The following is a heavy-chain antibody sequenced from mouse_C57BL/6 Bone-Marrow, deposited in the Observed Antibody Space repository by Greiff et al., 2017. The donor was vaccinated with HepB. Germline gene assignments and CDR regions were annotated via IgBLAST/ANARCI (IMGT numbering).Heavy chain of an antibody. CDR2: IYPGSGST. V-gene: IGHV1-55*01. J-gene: IGHJ2*01. CDR3: ARETKELGRDY. Sequence: QVHVKQPGAELVKPGASVKMSCKASGYTFTSYWITWVKQRPGQGLEWIGDIYPGSGSTNYNEKFKSKATLTVDTSSSTAYMQLSSLTSEDSAVYYCARETKELGRDYWGQGTTLTVSS. D-gene: IGHD4-1*01. CDR1: GYTFTSYW.